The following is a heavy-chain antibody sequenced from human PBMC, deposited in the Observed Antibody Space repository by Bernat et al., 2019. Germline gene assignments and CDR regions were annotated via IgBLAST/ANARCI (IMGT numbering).Heavy chain of an antibody. J-gene: IGHJ4*02. CDR1: GFTFSSYG. CDR3: ARDGPRYCSGGSCYPYY. Sequence: QVQLVESGGGVVQPGRSLRLSCAASGFTFSSYGMHWVRQAPGKGLEWVAVIWYDGSNKYYADSVKGRFTISRDNSKNMLYLQMNSLRAEDTAVYYCARDGPRYCSGGSCYPYYWGQGTLVTVSS. D-gene: IGHD2-15*01. V-gene: IGHV3-33*01. CDR2: IWYDGSNK.